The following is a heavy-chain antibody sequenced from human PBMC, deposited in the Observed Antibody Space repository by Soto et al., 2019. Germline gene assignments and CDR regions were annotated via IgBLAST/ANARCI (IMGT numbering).Heavy chain of an antibody. CDR1: GFTFSTYA. CDR3: EKRRGAGGHFDY. CDR2: VSSGGGT. D-gene: IGHD2-15*01. Sequence: VGSLRLSCAASGFTFSTYAMGWVRQAPGKGLEWVSVVSSGGGTHYADSVKGRFTVSRDNSKNTLSLQMNSLRADDTAVYYCEKRRGAGGHFDYWGQGALVTVSS. V-gene: IGHV3-23*01. J-gene: IGHJ4*02.